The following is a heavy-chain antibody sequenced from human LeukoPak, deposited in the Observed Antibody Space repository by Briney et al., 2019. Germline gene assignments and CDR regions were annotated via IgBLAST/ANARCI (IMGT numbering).Heavy chain of an antibody. J-gene: IGHJ5*02. Sequence: SETLSLTCTVSGGSISSSSYYWGWIRQPPGKGLEWIGSIYYSGSTYYNTSLKSRVTISVDTSKNQFSLKLSSVTAADTAVYYCARDQEDIVATGNNWFDPWGQGTLVTVSS. CDR1: GGSISSSSYY. D-gene: IGHD5-12*01. CDR3: ARDQEDIVATGNNWFDP. V-gene: IGHV4-39*07. CDR2: IYYSGST.